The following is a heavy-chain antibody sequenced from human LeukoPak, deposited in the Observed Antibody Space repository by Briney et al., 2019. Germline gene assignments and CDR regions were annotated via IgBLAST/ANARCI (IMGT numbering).Heavy chain of an antibody. CDR3: ARDLNIVMPDRVFDY. CDR2: MYYSGST. J-gene: IGHJ4*02. CDR1: GGSISSSSYY. D-gene: IGHD2/OR15-2a*01. Sequence: AETLSLTCTVAGGSISSSSYYWGWIREPRGKGLEWIGSMYYSGSTYYNPSLKSRVTMSVDTSKNQFSLNLRSITAADTAVYYCARDLNIVMPDRVFDYWGQGTLVTVSS. V-gene: IGHV4-39*07.